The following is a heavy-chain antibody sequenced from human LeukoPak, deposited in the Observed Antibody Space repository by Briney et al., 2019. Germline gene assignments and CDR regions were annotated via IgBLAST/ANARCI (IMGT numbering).Heavy chain of an antibody. Sequence: PGGSLRLSCAASGFTSGTYAMSWVRQAPGKGLEWVAVISYDGFNKYYADSVKGRFTISRDNSKNTLYLQMNSLRAEDTAVYYCARDSPGSLDYWGQGTLVTVSS. CDR1: GFTSGTYA. V-gene: IGHV3-30-3*01. J-gene: IGHJ4*02. CDR2: ISYDGFNK. CDR3: ARDSPGSLDY. D-gene: IGHD1-26*01.